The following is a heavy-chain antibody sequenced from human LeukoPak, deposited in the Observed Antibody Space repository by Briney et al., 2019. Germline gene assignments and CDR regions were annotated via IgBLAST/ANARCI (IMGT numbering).Heavy chain of an antibody. V-gene: IGHV4-34*01. D-gene: IGHD6-13*01. Sequence: SETLSLTCTVSGGSISSYYWSWIRQPAGKGLEWIGEINHSGSTNYNPSLKSRVTISVDTSKNQFSLKLSSVTAADTAVYYCARLVGSSWYHEVLLGRDYWGQGTLVTDSS. J-gene: IGHJ4*02. CDR1: GGSISSYY. CDR2: INHSGST. CDR3: ARLVGSSWYHEVLLGRDY.